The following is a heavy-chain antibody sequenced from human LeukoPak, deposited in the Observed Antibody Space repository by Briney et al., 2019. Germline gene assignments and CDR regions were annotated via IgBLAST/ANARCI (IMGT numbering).Heavy chain of an antibody. D-gene: IGHD4-17*01. Sequence: GGSLRLSCAASGFTVSSNYMSWVRQAPGKGLEWVSVIYSGGSTYYADSVKGRFTISRDNSKNTLYLQMNSLRAEDTAVYYCARDYGDHGVGYYYHYGMDVWGQGTTVTVSS. CDR2: IYSGGST. V-gene: IGHV3-53*01. CDR3: ARDYGDHGVGYYYHYGMDV. J-gene: IGHJ6*02. CDR1: GFTVSSNY.